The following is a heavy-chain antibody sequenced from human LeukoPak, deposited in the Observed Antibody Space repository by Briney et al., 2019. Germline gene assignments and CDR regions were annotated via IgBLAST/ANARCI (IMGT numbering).Heavy chain of an antibody. CDR2: ISGSGGST. J-gene: IGHJ4*02. Sequence: PGGSLRLSCAASGFTFSSYAMSWVRQAPGKGLEWVSAISGSGGSTYYADSVKGRFTISRDNSKNTLSLQMNSLRAEDTAVYYCAKGGSSYYYSLFDFWGQGTLVTVSS. D-gene: IGHD3-22*01. CDR1: GFTFSSYA. CDR3: AKGGSSYYYSLFDF. V-gene: IGHV3-23*01.